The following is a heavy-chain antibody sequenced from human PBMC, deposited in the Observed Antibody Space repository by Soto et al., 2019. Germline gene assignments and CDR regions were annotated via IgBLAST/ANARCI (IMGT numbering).Heavy chain of an antibody. CDR1: GGSISSGGYY. J-gene: IGHJ6*02. V-gene: IGHV4-31*03. D-gene: IGHD2-21*01. CDR3: AASCVGCGGFNYYGMDV. CDR2: IYYSGST. Sequence: QVQLQESGPGLVKPSQTLSLTCTVSGGSISSGGYYWNWIRQHPGKGLEWIGYIYYSGSTYYNPSLKGRVTISVDTSKNQFSLKLSSVTAADTAVYYCAASCVGCGGFNYYGMDVWGQGTTVTVSS.